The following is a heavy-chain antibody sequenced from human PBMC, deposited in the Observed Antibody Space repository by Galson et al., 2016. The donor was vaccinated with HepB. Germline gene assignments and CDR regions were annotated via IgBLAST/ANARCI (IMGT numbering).Heavy chain of an antibody. CDR3: ARVSQRRRPLSGPNYVDS. D-gene: IGHD1-1*01. CDR1: GASFSGYF. V-gene: IGHV4-34*01. Sequence: SETLSLTCGVSGASFSGYFWSWVRQPPGKGLEWIGEVNYSGDTNYTPSLKTRVTISVDTSKNRFSLNLPSATAADTAVYYCARVSQRRRPLSGPNYVDSWGQGTLVTVSS. CDR2: VNYSGDT. J-gene: IGHJ4*02.